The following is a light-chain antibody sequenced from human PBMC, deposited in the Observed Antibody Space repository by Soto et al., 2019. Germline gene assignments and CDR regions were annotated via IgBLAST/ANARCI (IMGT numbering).Light chain of an antibody. CDR3: QQYGSSPT. Sequence: EIVLTQSPGTLSLFPGERATLSCRASQSLTTSYFAWYQQKPGQAPRLLIYGASSRATGIPDRFSGSGSGTDSPLTISRLEPEDFAVYYCQQYGSSPTFGQGTRLEIK. V-gene: IGKV3-20*01. CDR2: GAS. J-gene: IGKJ5*01. CDR1: QSLTTSY.